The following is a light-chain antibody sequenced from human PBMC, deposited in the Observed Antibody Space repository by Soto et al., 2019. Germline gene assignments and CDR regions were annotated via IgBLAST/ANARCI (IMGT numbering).Light chain of an antibody. CDR1: SGSVSTSYH. CDR3: VLYMGGGLVV. CDR2: STN. V-gene: IGLV8-61*01. J-gene: IGLJ3*02. Sequence: QAVVTQEPSFSVSPGGTVTLTCGLSSGSVSTSYHPSWYQLTPGRAPRTLIYSTNIRSSGAPDRFSGSILGSKAALTITGAQADDESDYYCVLYMGGGLVVFGGGTKLTVL.